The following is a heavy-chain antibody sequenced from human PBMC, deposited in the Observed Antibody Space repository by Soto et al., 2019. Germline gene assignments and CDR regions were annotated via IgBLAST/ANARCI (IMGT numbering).Heavy chain of an antibody. CDR1: GGSISSGGYY. D-gene: IGHD1-26*01. J-gene: IGHJ4*02. CDR3: ARGPTLSWRELVPSYFDY. CDR2: IYYSGST. V-gene: IGHV4-31*03. Sequence: SETLSLTCTVSGGSISSGGYYWSWIRQHPGKGLEWIGYIYYSGSTYYNPSLKSRVTISVDTSKNQFSLKLSSVTAADTAVYYCARGPTLSWRELVPSYFDYWGQGTLVTVSS.